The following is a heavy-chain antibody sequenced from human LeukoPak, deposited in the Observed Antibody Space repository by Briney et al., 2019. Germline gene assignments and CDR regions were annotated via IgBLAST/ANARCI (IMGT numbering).Heavy chain of an antibody. Sequence: GGSLRLSCAASGFTVSSNYMSWIRQAPGKGLEWVSYISSSGYTKYYADSLKGRFTISRDNAKKTLYLQINSLRAEDTAVHYCATTLRTRGTWYFDLWGRGTLVTVSS. J-gene: IGHJ2*01. V-gene: IGHV3-11*04. CDR1: GFTVSSNY. CDR3: ATTLRTRGTWYFDL. D-gene: IGHD1-1*01. CDR2: ISSSGYTK.